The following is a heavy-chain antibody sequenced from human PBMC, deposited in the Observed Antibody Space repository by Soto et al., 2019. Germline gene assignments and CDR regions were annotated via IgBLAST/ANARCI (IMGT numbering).Heavy chain of an antibody. V-gene: IGHV3-66*01. D-gene: IGHD2-15*01. CDR2: IYSGGST. Sequence: PGGSLRLSCAASGFTVSSNYMSWVRQAPGKGLEWVSVIYSGGSTYYADSVKGRFTISRDNSKNTLYLQMNSLRAEDTAVYYCAKSTRLGYCSGGSCYPSFDPWGQGTLVTVSS. CDR1: GFTVSSNY. J-gene: IGHJ5*02. CDR3: AKSTRLGYCSGGSCYPSFDP.